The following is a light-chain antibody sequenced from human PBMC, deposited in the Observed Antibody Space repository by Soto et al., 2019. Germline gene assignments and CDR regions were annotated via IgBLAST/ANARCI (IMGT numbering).Light chain of an antibody. Sequence: QSVLTQPASVSGSPGQSITISCTGTSSDVGSYGLVSWYQQPPGKAPKLMIYEDTKRPSGISTRFSGSKSGNAASLTISGLQAEDEADYYCCSYAGSGTFVFGTGTKLTVL. J-gene: IGLJ1*01. CDR2: EDT. CDR1: SSDVGSYGL. CDR3: CSYAGSGTFV. V-gene: IGLV2-23*01.